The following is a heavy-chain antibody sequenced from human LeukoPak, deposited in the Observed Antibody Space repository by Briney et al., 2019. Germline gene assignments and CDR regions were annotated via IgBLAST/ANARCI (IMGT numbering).Heavy chain of an antibody. J-gene: IGHJ6*02. Sequence: GGSLRLSCAASGFTFSSYHMNWVRQAPGKGLEWVSAISGSGGSTYYADSVKGRFTISRDNSKNTMYLEMNSLRAEDTAVYYCAKDRSNRVTYGMDVWGQGTTVTVSS. CDR3: AKDRSNRVTYGMDV. V-gene: IGHV3-23*01. CDR1: GFTFSSYH. D-gene: IGHD2-21*02. CDR2: ISGSGGST.